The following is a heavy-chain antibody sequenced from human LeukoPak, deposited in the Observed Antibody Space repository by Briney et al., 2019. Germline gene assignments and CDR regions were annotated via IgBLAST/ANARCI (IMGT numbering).Heavy chain of an antibody. CDR1: GFTVSSNY. J-gene: IGHJ3*02. Sequence: GGSLRLSCAASGFTVSSNYMSWVRQAPGKGLEWVSVIYSGGSTYYADSVKGRFTISRDNSKNTLYLQMNSLRAEDTAVYYCARDTYYYDSSSESDAFDIWGQGTMVTVSS. CDR3: ARDTYYYDSSSESDAFDI. V-gene: IGHV3-66*01. D-gene: IGHD3-22*01. CDR2: IYSGGST.